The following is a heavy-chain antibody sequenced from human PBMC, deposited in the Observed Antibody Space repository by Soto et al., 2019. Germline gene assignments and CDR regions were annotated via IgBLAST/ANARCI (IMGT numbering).Heavy chain of an antibody. J-gene: IGHJ4*02. D-gene: IGHD3-10*01. CDR2: ITDTGGDA. Sequence: LRLSCVASGLTFGSRAMTWVRQAPGEGLQWVSTITDTGGDAKYADSVRGRFVISRDNSKETLYLQMTSLTAEDSAMYYCARGSTDSYPGSRIFDFWGRGTLVTVSS. V-gene: IGHV3-23*01. CDR3: ARGSTDSYPGSRIFDF. CDR1: GLTFGSRA.